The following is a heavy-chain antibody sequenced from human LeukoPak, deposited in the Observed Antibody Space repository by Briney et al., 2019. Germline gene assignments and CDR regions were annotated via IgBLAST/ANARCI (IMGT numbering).Heavy chain of an antibody. CDR1: GYSFTRNW. Sequence: GESLKISCKGSGYSFTRNWIGWVRQMPGKGLEWMGIIHPGESDTRYSPSFQGQVTISADKSISTAYLQWSSLKASDTAMYYCARLSTNCGGDCYPFDYWGQGTLVTVSS. D-gene: IGHD2-21*02. CDR3: ARLSTNCGGDCYPFDY. V-gene: IGHV5-51*01. CDR2: IHPGESDT. J-gene: IGHJ4*02.